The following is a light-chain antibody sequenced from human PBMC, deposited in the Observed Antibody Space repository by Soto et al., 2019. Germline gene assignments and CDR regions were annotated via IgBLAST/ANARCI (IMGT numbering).Light chain of an antibody. Sequence: QSVLTQPPSASGSPGQSVTISCTGTSSDVGGYNYVSWYQQHPGKAPKLMIYEVSKRPSGVPDRFSGSKSGNTASLTVSGLQAEDEGDYHCSSYAGSNTVVFVGGTQLTVL. V-gene: IGLV2-8*01. CDR2: EVS. CDR1: SSDVGGYNY. CDR3: SSYAGSNTVV. J-gene: IGLJ2*01.